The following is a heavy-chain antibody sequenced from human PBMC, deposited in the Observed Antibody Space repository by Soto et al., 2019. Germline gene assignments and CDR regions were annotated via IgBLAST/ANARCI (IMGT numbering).Heavy chain of an antibody. D-gene: IGHD2-15*01. V-gene: IGHV1-46*01. Sequence: ASVKVSCKASGYTFTSYYVHWVRQAPGQRLEWMGIVDAGSDATKYAQKFQGRVTITRDTSASTAYMELSSLRSEDSAVYYCARDLGGWPDYWGQGTLVTVSS. CDR1: GYTFTSYY. CDR2: VDAGSDAT. J-gene: IGHJ4*02. CDR3: ARDLGGWPDY.